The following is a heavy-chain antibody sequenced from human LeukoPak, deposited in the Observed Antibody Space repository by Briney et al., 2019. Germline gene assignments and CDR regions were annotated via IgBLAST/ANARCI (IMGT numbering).Heavy chain of an antibody. Sequence: GGSLRLSCVGSGCTFRSYEMNWVRQAPGKGLEWISYIYSTGSTTYYADSVKGRFTISRDNAKNSLYLQMNSLRVEDTAVYYCVRGGYGDYGRGSWGQGTLLTVSS. CDR3: VRGGYGDYGRGS. CDR2: IYSTGSTT. V-gene: IGHV3-48*03. J-gene: IGHJ5*02. CDR1: GCTFRSYE. D-gene: IGHD4-17*01.